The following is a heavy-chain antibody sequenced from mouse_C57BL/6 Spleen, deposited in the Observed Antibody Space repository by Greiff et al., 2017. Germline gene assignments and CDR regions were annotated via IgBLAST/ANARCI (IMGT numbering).Heavy chain of an antibody. CDR2: IYPGSGST. V-gene: IGHV1-55*01. CDR1: GYTFTSYW. J-gene: IGHJ1*03. CDR3: ARDGIYYGSSYWYFDV. Sequence: QVQLQQPGAELVKPGASVKMSCKASGYTFTSYWITWVKQRPGQGLEWIGDIYPGSGSTNYNEKFKSKATLTVDTSSSTAYMQLSSLTSEDSAVYYCARDGIYYGSSYWYFDVWGTGTTVTVSS. D-gene: IGHD1-1*01.